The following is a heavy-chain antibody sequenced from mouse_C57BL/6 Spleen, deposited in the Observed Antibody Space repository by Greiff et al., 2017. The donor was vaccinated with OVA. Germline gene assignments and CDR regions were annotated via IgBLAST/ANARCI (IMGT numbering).Heavy chain of an antibody. J-gene: IGHJ3*01. V-gene: IGHV1-82*01. CDR2: IYPGDGDT. D-gene: IGHD1-1*01. CDR3: ARSTKEEEEWFAY. Sequence: VHLVESGPELVKPGASVKLSCKASGYAFSSSWMNWVKQRPGKGLEWIGRIYPGDGDTNYNGKFTGKATLTADKSSSTAYMQLSSLTSEDSAVYFCARSTKEEEEWFAYWGKGTLVTVSA. CDR1: GYAFSSSW.